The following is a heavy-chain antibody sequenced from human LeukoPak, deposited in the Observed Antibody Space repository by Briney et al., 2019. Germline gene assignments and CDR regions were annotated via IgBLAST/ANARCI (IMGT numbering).Heavy chain of an antibody. V-gene: IGHV4-39*01. D-gene: IGHD5-24*01. J-gene: IGHJ4*02. CDR1: GGSISSSRYY. CDR3: AKQRRDGYNYFDY. Sequence: PSETLSLTCTLSGGSISSSRYYWGWIRHPPGKVLEWIGNIYYSESTYYNPSLKSRVTISVDTSKNQFSLELSSVTAADTAVYYCAKQRRDGYNYFDYWGQGTLVTVSS. CDR2: IYYSEST.